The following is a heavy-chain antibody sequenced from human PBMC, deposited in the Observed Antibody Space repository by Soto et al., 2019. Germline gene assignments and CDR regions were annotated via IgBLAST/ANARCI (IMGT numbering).Heavy chain of an antibody. CDR3: ARTSYSSSPFYYFMDV. D-gene: IGHD6-6*01. CDR2: IYYRGYT. J-gene: IGHJ6*02. V-gene: IGHV4-31*03. CDR1: GGSLNSDGFY. Sequence: PSETLSLTCSVSGGSLNSDGFYWSWIRQLPGKGLEGMGYIYYRGYTYYNPSLQSRITMSVDASKNQLTLRLRSVTAADTAVYYCARTSYSSSPFYYFMDVWGQGTTVTVSS.